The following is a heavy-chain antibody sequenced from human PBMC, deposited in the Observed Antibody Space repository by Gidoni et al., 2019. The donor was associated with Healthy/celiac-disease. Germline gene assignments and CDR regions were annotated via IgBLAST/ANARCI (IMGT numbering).Heavy chain of an antibody. Sequence: QVQLVQSGAEVKKPGSSVKVSCKASGGTFSSYAISWVRQAHGQGLEWMGRIIPILGIANYAQKFQGRVTITADKSTSTAYMELSSLRSEDTAVYYCAFSEPRVLVRYGMDVWGQGTTVTVSS. J-gene: IGHJ6*02. CDR2: IIPILGIA. D-gene: IGHD2-8*02. CDR1: GGTFSSYA. V-gene: IGHV1-69*04. CDR3: AFSEPRVLVRYGMDV.